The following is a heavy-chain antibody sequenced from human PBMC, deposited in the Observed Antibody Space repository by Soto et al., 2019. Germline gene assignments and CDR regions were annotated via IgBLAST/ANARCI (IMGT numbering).Heavy chain of an antibody. V-gene: IGHV4-39*06. J-gene: IGHJ6*02. D-gene: IGHD2-2*01. CDR3: AREVDCTTANCCDDFHYYNIDV. CDR1: GVTISSSGYY. CDR2: IYCSGRN. Sequence: PSETLTLTCTASGVTISSSGYYWGWQAQAQGLERVSVVSIYCSGRNYYKPSLSGRTTLSVDTYNNQYPLKLTPGAAADTAVYSCAREVDCTTANCCDDFHYYNIDVWGQGTAVTVSS.